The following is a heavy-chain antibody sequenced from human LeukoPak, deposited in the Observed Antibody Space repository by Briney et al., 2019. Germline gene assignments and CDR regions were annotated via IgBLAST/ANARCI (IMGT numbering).Heavy chain of an antibody. V-gene: IGHV3-23*01. CDR2: ISGSGCST. Sequence: GGSLRLSCAASGFTYSSNAMSWVRQAPGKGLEWVSAISGSGCSTYYADSVKGRFTISRDNSKNTLYLQMNSLRAEDTAVYYCAKYGGVVSMDVWGQGTTVTVSS. CDR1: GFTYSSNA. J-gene: IGHJ6*02. D-gene: IGHD3-16*01. CDR3: AKYGGVVSMDV.